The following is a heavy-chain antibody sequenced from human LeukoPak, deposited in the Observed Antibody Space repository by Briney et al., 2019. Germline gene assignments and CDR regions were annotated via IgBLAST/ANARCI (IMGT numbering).Heavy chain of an antibody. D-gene: IGHD6-13*01. J-gene: IGHJ4*02. CDR2: IRSKGYGGTT. CDR1: GFTFCDYA. CDR3: ARGASAGTVPDY. V-gene: IGHV3-49*04. Sequence: PGGSLRLSCTASGFTFCDYALNWVRQAPGKGLEWVGFIRSKGYGGTTEYAASVRGRFTISRDDSKSIAYLQMNSLKTEDTAVYHCARGASAGTVPDYWGQGILVTVSS.